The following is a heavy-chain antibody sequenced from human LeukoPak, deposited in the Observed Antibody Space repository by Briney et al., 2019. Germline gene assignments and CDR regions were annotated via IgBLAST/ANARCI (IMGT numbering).Heavy chain of an antibody. J-gene: IGHJ3*02. D-gene: IGHD3-9*01. V-gene: IGHV3-20*01. CDR1: GFTFDDYG. Sequence: GGSLRLSCAASGFTFDDYGMSWVRQAPGKGLEWVSGINWNGGSTGYADSVKGRFTISRDNAKNSLYLQMNSLRAEDTALYHCARDMYNSGERYFDWLCPAGDAFDIWGQGTMVTVSS. CDR3: ARDMYNSGERYFDWLCPAGDAFDI. CDR2: INWNGGST.